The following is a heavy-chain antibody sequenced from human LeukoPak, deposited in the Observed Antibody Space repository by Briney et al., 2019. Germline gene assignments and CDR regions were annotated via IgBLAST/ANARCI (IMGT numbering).Heavy chain of an antibody. Sequence: SVKVSREASGGTFSSYAISWVRQAPGQGLEWMGGIIPIFGTANYAQKFQGRVTITTDESTSTAYMELSSLRSEDTAVYYCASGIRFLEWLFADDYWGQGTLVTVSS. CDR3: ASGIRFLEWLFADDY. D-gene: IGHD3-3*01. CDR1: GGTFSSYA. J-gene: IGHJ4*02. V-gene: IGHV1-69*05. CDR2: IIPIFGTA.